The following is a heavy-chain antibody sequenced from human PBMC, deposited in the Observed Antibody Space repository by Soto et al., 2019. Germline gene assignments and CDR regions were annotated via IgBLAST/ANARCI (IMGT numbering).Heavy chain of an antibody. CDR2: MNEDGGTT. Sequence: EVQLVESGGGLVRPGGSLRLSCAASGFTFSSYWMHWVRQAPGKGLVWVSRMNEDGGTTDYADSVKGRFTIPRDNAKNTLSLQLNTLRVEDTAVYYCASDLSGRADVWGQGTTVTVSS. V-gene: IGHV3-74*02. D-gene: IGHD3-10*01. CDR1: GFTFSSYW. CDR3: ASDLSGRADV. J-gene: IGHJ6*02.